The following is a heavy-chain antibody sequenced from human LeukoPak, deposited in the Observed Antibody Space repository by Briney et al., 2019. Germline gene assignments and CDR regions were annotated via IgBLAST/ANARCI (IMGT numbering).Heavy chain of an antibody. J-gene: IGHJ4*02. V-gene: IGHV4-59*01. D-gene: IGHD3-10*01. CDR3: ARGLTMLDY. Sequence: SETLSLTCTVSGDSISSYYWSWIRQPPGKGLEWIGYIYYTGSSNYDPSLKSRVTISIDTSKNHFSLRLSPVTAADTAVYYCARGLTMLDYWGQGSLVTVSS. CDR2: IYYTGSS. CDR1: GDSISSYY.